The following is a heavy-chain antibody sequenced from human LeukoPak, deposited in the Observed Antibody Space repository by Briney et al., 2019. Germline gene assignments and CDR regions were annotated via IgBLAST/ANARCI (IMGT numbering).Heavy chain of an antibody. CDR3: ARHGGGYGSGSYYFDY. D-gene: IGHD3-10*01. Sequence: SETLSLTCTVSGGSISSYYWSWIRQPPGKGLEWIGYIYYSGSTNYNPSLKSRVTISVDTSKNQFSLKLSSVTAADTAVYYCARHGGGYGSGSYYFDYRGQGTLVTVSS. CDR1: GGSISSYY. CDR2: IYYSGST. V-gene: IGHV4-59*08. J-gene: IGHJ4*02.